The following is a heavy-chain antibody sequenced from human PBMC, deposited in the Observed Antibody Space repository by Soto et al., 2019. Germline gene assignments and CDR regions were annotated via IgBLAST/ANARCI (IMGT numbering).Heavy chain of an antibody. Sequence: QAHLVESGGGVVQPGRSLRLSCAASGFTFSSYAMHWVRQAPGKGLEWVAVISYDGSNKYYADSVKGRLTISRDNSRDTRYLQMNSLRADDTAVYYCAKDEGVGATLGLPSGNDYWGQGTLVTVSS. J-gene: IGHJ4*02. V-gene: IGHV3-30*18. D-gene: IGHD1-26*01. CDR3: AKDEGVGATLGLPSGNDY. CDR2: ISYDGSNK. CDR1: GFTFSSYA.